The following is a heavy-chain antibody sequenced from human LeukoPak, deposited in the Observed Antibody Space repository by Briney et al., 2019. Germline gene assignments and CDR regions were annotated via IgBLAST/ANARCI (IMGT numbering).Heavy chain of an antibody. Sequence: GGSLRLSCAASGFTFSSYAMSWVRQAPGKGLEWVSAIGGSGGSTYYADSVKGRFTISRDNSKNTLYLQMNSLRAEDTAVYYCAKDGDFIAVVPDALDIWGQGTMVTVSS. CDR2: IGGSGGST. D-gene: IGHD6-19*01. CDR1: GFTFSSYA. V-gene: IGHV3-23*01. J-gene: IGHJ3*02. CDR3: AKDGDFIAVVPDALDI.